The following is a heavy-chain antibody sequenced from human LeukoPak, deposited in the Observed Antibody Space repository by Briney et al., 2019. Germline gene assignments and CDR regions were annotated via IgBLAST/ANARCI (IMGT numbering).Heavy chain of an antibody. CDR1: GGSISSGYW. Sequence: PSGTLSLTCAVSGGSISSGYWWSWVRQPPMKGLEWIGEIIDSGSTNYNPSLKCRITISLDKTKNQFSLNVNSVTAADTAVYYCATYGPTSGGYTFEYWGQGILVTVSS. CDR3: ATYGPTSGGYTFEY. V-gene: IGHV4-4*02. J-gene: IGHJ4*02. CDR2: IIDSGST. D-gene: IGHD2-15*01.